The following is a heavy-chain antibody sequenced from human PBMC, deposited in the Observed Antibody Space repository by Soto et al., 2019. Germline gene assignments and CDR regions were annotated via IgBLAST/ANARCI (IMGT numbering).Heavy chain of an antibody. Sequence: SETLSLTCAVYGGSFSGYYWSWIRQPPGKGLEWIGEINHSGSTYYNPSLKSRVTISVDTSKNQFSLKLSSVTAADTAVYYCARTHDYIRGSYRQFDYWGQGTLVTVS. CDR2: INHSGST. J-gene: IGHJ4*02. CDR1: GGSFSGYY. D-gene: IGHD3-16*02. CDR3: ARTHDYIRGSYRQFDY. V-gene: IGHV4-34*01.